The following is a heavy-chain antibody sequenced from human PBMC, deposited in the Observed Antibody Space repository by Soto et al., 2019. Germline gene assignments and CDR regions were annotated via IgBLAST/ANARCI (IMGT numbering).Heavy chain of an antibody. J-gene: IGHJ6*02. CDR3: AKDLNSSGWYGLNYYYYYGMDV. CDR2: MNPNSGNT. CDR1: GYTFTSYD. Sequence: GASVKVSCKASGYTFTSYDINWVRQATGQGLEWMGWMNPNSGNTGYAQKFQGRVTMTRNTSISTAYMELNSLRAEDTAVYYCAKDLNSSGWYGLNYYYYYGMDVWGQGTTVTVSS. V-gene: IGHV1-8*01. D-gene: IGHD6-19*01.